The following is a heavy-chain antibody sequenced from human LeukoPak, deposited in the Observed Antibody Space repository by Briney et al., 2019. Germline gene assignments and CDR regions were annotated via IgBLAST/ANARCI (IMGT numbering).Heavy chain of an antibody. CDR3: ARDNQYYYDSSGYYYNWFDP. Sequence: SETLSLTCTVSGGSISSYYWSWIRQPAGKGLEWIGRIYTSGSTNYNPSLKSRVTMSVDTSKNQFSLKLSYVAAADTAVYYCARDNQYYYDSSGYYYNWFDPWGQGTLVTVSS. D-gene: IGHD3-22*01. CDR1: GGSISSYY. CDR2: IYTSGST. V-gene: IGHV4-4*07. J-gene: IGHJ5*02.